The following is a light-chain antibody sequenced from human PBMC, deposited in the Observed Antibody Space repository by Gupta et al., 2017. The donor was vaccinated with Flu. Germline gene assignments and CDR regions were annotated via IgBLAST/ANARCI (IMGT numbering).Light chain of an antibody. CDR1: MGIKR. V-gene: IGLV3-21*02. CDR3: QGWDTTDTHPQVI. Sequence: MGIKRVHWYQQKPGQAPVLVVHDDSDRPSGIPERFSGSNSGNTATLTIGRVEDGDEADYYCQGWDTTDTHPQVIFGGGTKLNVL. CDR2: DDS. J-gene: IGLJ2*01.